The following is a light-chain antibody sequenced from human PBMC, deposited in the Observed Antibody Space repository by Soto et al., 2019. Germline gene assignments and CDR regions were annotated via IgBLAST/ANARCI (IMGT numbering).Light chain of an antibody. Sequence: IVMTQSPATMSVSPGERVTLSCRASQSVSSNLAWYQQRPGQAPRLLIYGASTRATGIPTRFSGSGSGTEFTLTISSLQSEDFGVYYCQKYNGYSAFGGGTKVEIK. CDR3: QKYNGYSA. CDR2: GAS. CDR1: QSVSSN. J-gene: IGKJ4*01. V-gene: IGKV3-15*01.